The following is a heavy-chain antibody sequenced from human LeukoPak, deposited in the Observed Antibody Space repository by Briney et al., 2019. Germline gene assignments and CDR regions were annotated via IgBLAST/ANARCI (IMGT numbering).Heavy chain of an antibody. V-gene: IGHV1-69*13. J-gene: IGHJ4*02. Sequence: ASVKVSCKASGGTFSSYAIGWVRQAPGQGLEWMGGIIPIFGTANYAQKFQGRVTITADESTSTAYMELSSLRSEDTAVYYCARDNDFWSGYYTWFDYWGQGTLVTVSS. CDR1: GGTFSSYA. CDR2: IIPIFGTA. D-gene: IGHD3-3*01. CDR3: ARDNDFWSGYYTWFDY.